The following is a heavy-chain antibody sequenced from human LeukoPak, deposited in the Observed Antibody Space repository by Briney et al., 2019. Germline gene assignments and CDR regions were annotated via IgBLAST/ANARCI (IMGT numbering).Heavy chain of an antibody. CDR3: ARGGYYDSSVDY. V-gene: IGHV3-48*03. CDR1: GFTFSSYE. Sequence: PGGSLRLSCAASGFTFSSYEMNWVRQAPGKGLEWVSYISSSGSTIYYADSVKSRFTISRDNAKNSLYLQMNSLRAEDTAVYYCARGGYYDSSVDYWGQGTLVTVSS. CDR2: ISSSGSTI. D-gene: IGHD3-22*01. J-gene: IGHJ4*02.